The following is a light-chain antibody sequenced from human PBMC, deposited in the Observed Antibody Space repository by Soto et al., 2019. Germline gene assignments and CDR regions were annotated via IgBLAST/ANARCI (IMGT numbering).Light chain of an antibody. V-gene: IGLV2-8*01. CDR3: SSYAGSNNLGV. J-gene: IGLJ2*01. Sequence: QSALTQPPSASGSPGQPVTIPCTGTSSDVGGYNYVSWYQQHPGKAPKLMIYEVSKRPSGVPDRFSGSKSGNTASLTVSGLQAEDEADYYCSSYAGSNNLGVFGGGTKLTVL. CDR1: SSDVGGYNY. CDR2: EVS.